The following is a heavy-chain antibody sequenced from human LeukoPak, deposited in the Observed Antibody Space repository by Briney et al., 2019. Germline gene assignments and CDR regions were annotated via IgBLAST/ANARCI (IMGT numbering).Heavy chain of an antibody. D-gene: IGHD3-10*01. CDR2: IYHSGST. J-gene: IGHJ4*02. CDR3: ARSYGSGSYYTPGY. V-gene: IGHV4-30-2*01. Sequence: PSETLSLTCTVSGGSISSGGYSWSWIRQPPGKGLEWIGYIYHSGSTYYNPSLKSRVTISVDRSKNQFSLKLSSVTAADTAVYYCARSYGSGSYYTPGYWGQGTLVTVSS. CDR1: GGSISSGGYS.